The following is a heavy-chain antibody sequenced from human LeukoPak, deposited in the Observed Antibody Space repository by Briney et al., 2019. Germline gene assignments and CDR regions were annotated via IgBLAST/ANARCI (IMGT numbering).Heavy chain of an antibody. CDR3: ARAPRYCSSTSCYTSAFDI. CDR1: GYNFIDYY. CDR2: IIPIFGTA. Sequence: SVKVSCKTSGYNFIDYYMHWVRQAPGQGLEWMGGIIPIFGTANYAQKFQGRVTITTDESTSTAYMELSSLRSEDTAVYYCARAPRYCSSTSCYTSAFDIWGQGTMVTVSS. V-gene: IGHV1-69*05. J-gene: IGHJ3*02. D-gene: IGHD2-2*02.